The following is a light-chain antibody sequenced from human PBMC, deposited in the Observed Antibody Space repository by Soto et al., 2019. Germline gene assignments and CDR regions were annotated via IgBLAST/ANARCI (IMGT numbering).Light chain of an antibody. V-gene: IGLV2-8*01. Sequence: SVLTQPPSASGSPGQSVTISCTGTSSDVGGYNSVSWYQHHPGKAPKLMIYEVSERPSGVPDRFSGSKSANTASLTVSGLQAEDEADYYCSSYAGSNNYVFGPGTQLTVL. CDR1: SSDVGGYNS. CDR3: SSYAGSNNYV. J-gene: IGLJ1*01. CDR2: EVS.